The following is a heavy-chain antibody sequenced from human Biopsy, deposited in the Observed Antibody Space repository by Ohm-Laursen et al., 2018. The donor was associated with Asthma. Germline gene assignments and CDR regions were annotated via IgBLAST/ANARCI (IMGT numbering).Heavy chain of an antibody. CDR1: GYNFISFA. CDR3: ARTYYDFLTGQVKDVFGV. V-gene: IGHV1-3*04. CDR2: VNTGNGDT. J-gene: IGHJ3*01. D-gene: IGHD3-9*01. Sequence: ASVKVSCKASGYNFISFAIHWVRQAPGQRLEWMGWVNTGNGDTKYSQKFQGRVTITRDTSASTAYMELRSLRSGDTSTYYCARTYYDFLTGQVKDVFGVWGQGTMVTVSS.